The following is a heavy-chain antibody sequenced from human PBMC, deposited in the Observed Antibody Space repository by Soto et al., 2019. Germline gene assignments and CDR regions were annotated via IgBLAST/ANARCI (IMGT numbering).Heavy chain of an antibody. V-gene: IGHV4-39*01. J-gene: IGHJ5*02. CDR2: IYYSGST. CDR1: GGSISSSSYY. Sequence: QLQLQESGPGLVKPSETLSLTCTVSGGSISSSSYYWGWIRQPPGKGLEWIGSIYYSGSTCYNPSLKSRVTISVDTSKNQFALKLSSVTAADTAVYYCARHWGSSGWYPHWFDPWGQGTLVTVSS. CDR3: ARHWGSSGWYPHWFDP. D-gene: IGHD6-19*01.